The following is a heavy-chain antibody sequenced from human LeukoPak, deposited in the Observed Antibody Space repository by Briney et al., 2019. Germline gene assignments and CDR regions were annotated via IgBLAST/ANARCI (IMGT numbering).Heavy chain of an antibody. CDR2: ISSSSSYI. V-gene: IGHV3-21*01. CDR1: GFIFRSYW. CDR3: AGYRGVRGFDY. D-gene: IGHD3-10*01. Sequence: GGSLRLSCEASGFIFRSYWMNWVRQAPGKGLEWVSSISSSSSYIYYADSVKGRFTISRDNAKNSLYLQMNSLRAEDTAVYYCAGYRGVRGFDYWGQGTLVTVSS. J-gene: IGHJ4*02.